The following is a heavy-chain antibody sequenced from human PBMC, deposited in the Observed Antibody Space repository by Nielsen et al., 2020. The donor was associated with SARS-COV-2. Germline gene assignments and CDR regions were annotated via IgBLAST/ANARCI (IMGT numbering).Heavy chain of an antibody. V-gene: IGHV4-61*01. CDR2: IFYRGNT. J-gene: IGHJ4*02. Sequence: SETLSLTCIVSGGSISTGSHYWSWIRQPPGKGLEWIGYIFYRGNTNYNPSLKSRVTISVDTSKNQISLEVYSVTPADTAVYYCVRIDMATISVDYWGRGTLVSVSS. D-gene: IGHD5-24*01. CDR3: VRIDMATISVDY. CDR1: GGSISTGSHY.